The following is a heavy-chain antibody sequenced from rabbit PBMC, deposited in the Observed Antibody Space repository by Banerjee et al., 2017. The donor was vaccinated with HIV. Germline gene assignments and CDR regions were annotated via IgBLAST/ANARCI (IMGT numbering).Heavy chain of an antibody. CDR2: IYGGCSGST. CDR1: GFSFSSNV. D-gene: IGHD4-1*01. J-gene: IGHJ4*01. CDR3: ARRYDSSGWGYYFNL. Sequence: QEQLEESGGDLVKPEGSLTLTCTASGFSFSSNVMCWFRQAPGKGLEWIGTIYGGCSGSTYHASWAKGRFTISKTSSTTVTLQMTSLTAADTATYFCARRYDSSGWGYYFNLWGQGTLVTVS. V-gene: IGHV1S45*01.